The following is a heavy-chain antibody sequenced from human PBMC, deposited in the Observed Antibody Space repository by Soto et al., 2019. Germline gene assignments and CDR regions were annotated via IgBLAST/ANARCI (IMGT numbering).Heavy chain of an antibody. J-gene: IGHJ4*02. Sequence: GGPLRLSCTASGFTFSSYAMHWVRQAPGKGLEWVAVTSYDGSNKYYADSVKGRVTISRDNSKNTLYLQMNSLRVEDTAVYYCAREKSPYSSGWHNRLFDYGGQGTLVTVSS. D-gene: IGHD6-19*01. CDR3: AREKSPYSSGWHNRLFDY. V-gene: IGHV3-30-3*01. CDR2: TSYDGSNK. CDR1: GFTFSSYA.